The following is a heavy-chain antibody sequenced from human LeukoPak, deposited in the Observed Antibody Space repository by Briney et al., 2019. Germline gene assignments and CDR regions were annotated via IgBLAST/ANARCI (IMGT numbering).Heavy chain of an antibody. D-gene: IGHD6-13*01. CDR2: ISGYNGNT. CDR1: GGTFSSYA. J-gene: IGHJ5*02. CDR3: ARDVAAAGVDP. Sequence: ASVKVSCKASGGTFSSYAISWVRQAPGQGLEWMGWISGYNGNTDYAQKFQGRVTMTTDISTSTAYMELRSLRSDDTAVYYCARDVAAAGVDPWGQGTLVIVSS. V-gene: IGHV1-18*01.